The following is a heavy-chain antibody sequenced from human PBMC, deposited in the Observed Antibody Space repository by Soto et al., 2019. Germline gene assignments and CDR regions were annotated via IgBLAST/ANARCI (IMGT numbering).Heavy chain of an antibody. J-gene: IGHJ3*02. CDR1: VGSISSGDYY. Sequence: PSETLSLTCTVSVGSISSGDYYWSWIRQPPGKGLEWIGYIYYSGSTYYNPSLKSRVTISVDTSKNQFSLKLSSVTAADTAVYYCAGVMATIGTNAFDIWGQGTMVTVSS. CDR3: AGVMATIGTNAFDI. CDR2: IYYSGST. V-gene: IGHV4-30-4*01. D-gene: IGHD1-1*01.